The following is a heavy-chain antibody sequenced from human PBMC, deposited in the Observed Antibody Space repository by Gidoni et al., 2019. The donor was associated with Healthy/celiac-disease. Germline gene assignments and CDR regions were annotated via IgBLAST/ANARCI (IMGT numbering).Heavy chain of an antibody. J-gene: IGHJ4*02. CDR1: GFTFSSYS. Sequence: EVLLGESGGGLVKPGGSLRLSCAASGFTFSSYSMTGVRQAPGKGLEWVSSISSSSSYIYYADSVKGRFTISRDNAKNSLYLQMNSLRAEDTAVYYCARLVSGYPDYWGQGTLVTVSS. CDR2: ISSSSSYI. D-gene: IGHD3-22*01. V-gene: IGHV3-21*01. CDR3: ARLVSGYPDY.